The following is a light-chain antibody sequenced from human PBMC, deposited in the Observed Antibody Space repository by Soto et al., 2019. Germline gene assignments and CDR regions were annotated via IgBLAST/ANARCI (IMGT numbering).Light chain of an antibody. Sequence: EMVLTQSPGTLSLSLGERATLSCRASQSLRTNSLAWYQQKPGQAPRLLISGVYSRAAGIPDRFSGSGSGTDFTLTISRLEPEDFATYYCLQHNNYPWTFGQGTRVEIK. J-gene: IGKJ1*01. V-gene: IGKV3-20*01. CDR2: GVY. CDR1: QSLRTNS. CDR3: LQHNNYPWT.